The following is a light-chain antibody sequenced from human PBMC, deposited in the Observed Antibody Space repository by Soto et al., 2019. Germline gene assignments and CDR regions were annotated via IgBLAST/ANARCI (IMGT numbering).Light chain of an antibody. J-gene: IGLJ2*01. Sequence: ALTQPASVSGSPGQSITISCTGTSSDVGSYNLVSWYQQHPGKAPKLMIYEGSKRPSGVSNRFSGSKSGNTASLTISGLQAEDEADYYCCSYAGSSTHVVFGGGTQLTVL. CDR3: CSYAGSSTHVV. CDR1: SSDVGSYNL. V-gene: IGLV2-23*01. CDR2: EGS.